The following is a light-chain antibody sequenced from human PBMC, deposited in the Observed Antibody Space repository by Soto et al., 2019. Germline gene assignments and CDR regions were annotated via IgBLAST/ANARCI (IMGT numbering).Light chain of an antibody. Sequence: QSALTQPASVSGSPGQSITISCTGTSSDVGGVNFVSWYQQPPGKAPKLMIYDVSHRPSGVSNRFSGSKSGNTASLTISGLQAEDEGDYYCSSYTTSSTIVFGTGTKVTVL. V-gene: IGLV2-14*01. CDR1: SSDVGGVNF. CDR3: SSYTTSSTIV. J-gene: IGLJ1*01. CDR2: DVS.